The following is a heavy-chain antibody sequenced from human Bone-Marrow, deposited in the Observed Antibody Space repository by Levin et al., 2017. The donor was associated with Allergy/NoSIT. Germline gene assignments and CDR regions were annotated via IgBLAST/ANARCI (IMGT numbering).Heavy chain of an antibody. D-gene: IGHD6-19*01. CDR1: GGSFSGFY. V-gene: IGHV4-34*01. Sequence: ASETLSLTCTVYGGSFSGFYWSWIRQPPGKGLEWIGEINHSGSTNYNPSLKSRVTISLDTSKNQFSLRLTSVTAADTAVYYCAREAGRITQVAVVPWAFDIWGQGTMVTVSS. J-gene: IGHJ3*02. CDR2: INHSGST. CDR3: AREAGRITQVAVVPWAFDI.